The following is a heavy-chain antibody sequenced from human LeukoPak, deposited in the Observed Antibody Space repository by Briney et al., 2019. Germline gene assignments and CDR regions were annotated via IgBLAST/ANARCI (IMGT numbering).Heavy chain of an antibody. CDR3: ARDSPHQRMVLLPNYYYYYYMDV. V-gene: IGHV4-59*12. D-gene: IGHD2-8*01. CDR1: GGSFSGYY. CDR2: IYYSGST. Sequence: SETLSLTCAVYGGSFSGYYWSWIRQPPGKGLEWIGYIYYSGSTNYNPSLKSRVTISVDTSKNQFSLKLSSVTAADTAVYYCARDSPHQRMVLLPNYYYYYYMDVWGKGTTVTVSS. J-gene: IGHJ6*03.